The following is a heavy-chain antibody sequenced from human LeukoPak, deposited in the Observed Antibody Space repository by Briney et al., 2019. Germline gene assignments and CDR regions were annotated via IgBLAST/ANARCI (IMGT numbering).Heavy chain of an antibody. J-gene: IGHJ3*01. CDR2: IYTSGST. D-gene: IGHD3-22*01. Sequence: SETLSLTCTVSGGSISSYYWSWIRQPAGKGLEWIGRIYTSGSTNYNPSLKSRVTMSVDTSKNQFSLKLSSVTAADTAVYYCARGAYYYDSRGWDVWGQGTLVTVSS. CDR3: ARGAYYYDSRGWDV. CDR1: GGSISSYY. V-gene: IGHV4-4*07.